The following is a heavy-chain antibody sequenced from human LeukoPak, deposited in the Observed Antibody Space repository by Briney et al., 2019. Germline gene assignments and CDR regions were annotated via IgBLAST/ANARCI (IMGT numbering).Heavy chain of an antibody. V-gene: IGHV1-24*01. CDR1: GYTLTELS. CDR2: FDPEDGET. J-gene: IGHJ4*02. D-gene: IGHD3-22*01. CDR3: AREGLNYYDSSGYPPNLDY. Sequence: ASVKVSCKVSGYTLTELSMHWVRQAPGKGLEWMGGFDPEDGETIYAQKFQGRVTITADESTSTAYMELSSLRSEDTAVYYCAREGLNYYDSSGYPPNLDYWGQGTLVTVSS.